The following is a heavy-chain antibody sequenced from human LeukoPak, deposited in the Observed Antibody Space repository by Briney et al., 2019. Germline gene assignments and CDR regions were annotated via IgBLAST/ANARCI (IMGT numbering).Heavy chain of an antibody. J-gene: IGHJ4*02. CDR3: TRAPAALFDY. Sequence: PGWSLRLSCTASGFTFGDHAMSWVRQTPGKGLEWVGFIRSKAYGGTTEYAASVKGRFTISRDDSKSIAYLQMNSLKTEDTAVYYCTRAPAALFDYWGQGTLVTVSS. CDR2: IRSKAYGGTT. V-gene: IGHV3-49*04. D-gene: IGHD2-2*01. CDR1: GFTFGDHA.